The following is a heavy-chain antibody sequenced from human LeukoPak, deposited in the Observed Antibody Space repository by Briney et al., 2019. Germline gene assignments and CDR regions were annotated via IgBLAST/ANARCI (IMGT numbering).Heavy chain of an antibody. CDR2: ISSSGSTI. CDR3: ARAPSDGDYLDYYYYYMDV. Sequence: PGGSLRLSCAASGFTFSSYEMNWVRQAPGKGLEWVSYISSSGSTIYYADSVKGRFTISRDNAKNSLYLQMNSLRAEDTAVYYCARAPSDGDYLDYYYYYMDVWGKGTTVTVSS. CDR1: GFTFSSYE. J-gene: IGHJ6*03. V-gene: IGHV3-48*03. D-gene: IGHD4-17*01.